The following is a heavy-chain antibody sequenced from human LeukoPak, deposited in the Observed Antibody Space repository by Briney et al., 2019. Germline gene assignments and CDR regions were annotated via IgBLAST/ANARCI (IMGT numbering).Heavy chain of an antibody. Sequence: QPGGCPRASFAAPGFPVRSKYISWGRQAPGKGLEWVSVIYSGGSTYYADSVKGRFTISRDNSKNTLYLQMNSLRAEDTAVYYCARLTNWGQGTLVTVSS. J-gene: IGHJ4*02. CDR3: ARLTN. CDR1: GFPVRSKY. V-gene: IGHV3-66*04. CDR2: IYSGGST.